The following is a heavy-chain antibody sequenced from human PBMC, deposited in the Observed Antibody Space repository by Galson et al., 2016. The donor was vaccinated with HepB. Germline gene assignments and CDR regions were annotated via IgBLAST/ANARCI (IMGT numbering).Heavy chain of an antibody. CDR1: GFTFSSYA. J-gene: IGHJ3*01. Sequence: SLRLSCAASGFTFSSYAMHWVRQAPGKGLEWVATILFDGDKKIYADSVKGRFTISRDNSKKMLSLQMNSLRPEDTAVYYCARDRAHWRWLQYFKKYSDDAFDVWGQGTMVTVSS. D-gene: IGHD5-24*01. V-gene: IGHV3-30*04. CDR2: ILFDGDKK. CDR3: ARDRAHWRWLQYFKKYSDDAFDV.